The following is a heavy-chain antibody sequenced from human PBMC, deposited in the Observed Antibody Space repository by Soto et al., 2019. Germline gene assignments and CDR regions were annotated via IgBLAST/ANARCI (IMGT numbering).Heavy chain of an antibody. J-gene: IGHJ3*01. CDR3: ARDYSAGAGASDF. CDR1: GYIFTAYY. V-gene: IGHV1-2*02. CDR2: INPASGGT. Sequence: QVQLVQSGAEVKKPGASVKVSCKASGYIFTAYYMNWVRQAPGQGLEWMGWINPASGGTNYAQKFQGRVTMTTDPSTSTAYMELSSLRSDDTAVYYCARDYSAGAGASDFWGQGTMVIVSS. D-gene: IGHD6-19*01.